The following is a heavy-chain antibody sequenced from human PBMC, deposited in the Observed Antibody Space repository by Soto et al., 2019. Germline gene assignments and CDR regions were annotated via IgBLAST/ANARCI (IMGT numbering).Heavy chain of an antibody. CDR1: GGSIRSGGYY. J-gene: IGHJ6*02. CDR2: IYYSGST. D-gene: IGHD5-18*01. V-gene: IGHV4-31*03. CDR3: ARDRLMATAGTARHYFGLDV. Sequence: QVQLQESGPGLVKPSQPLSLTCTVSGGSIRSGGYYWSWVRQSPRRGLEWIGNIYYSGSTYYNPSLKSRLTISVDTSKNQFSLNLSSVTAADTAVYYCARDRLMATAGTARHYFGLDVWGQGTTVTVSS.